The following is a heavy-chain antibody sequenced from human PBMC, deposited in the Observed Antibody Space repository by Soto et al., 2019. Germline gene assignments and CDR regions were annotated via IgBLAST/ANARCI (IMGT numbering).Heavy chain of an antibody. CDR3: ARQRHPHYYDSSGRVDD. J-gene: IGHJ4*02. CDR1: GGSISSSSYY. Sequence: SETLSLTCTVSGGSISSSSYYWGWIRQPPGKGLEWIGSIYYSGSTYYNPSLKSRVTISVDTSKNQFSLKLSSVTAADTAVYYCARQRHPHYYDSSGRVDDWGQGTLVT. V-gene: IGHV4-39*01. CDR2: IYYSGST. D-gene: IGHD3-22*01.